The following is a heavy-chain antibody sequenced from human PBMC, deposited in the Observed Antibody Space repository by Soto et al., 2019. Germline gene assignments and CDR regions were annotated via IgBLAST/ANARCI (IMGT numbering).Heavy chain of an antibody. Sequence: VASVKVSCKASGYTFTDSAIHWVRQAPGQSLEWMGWIATGNGNTKYSQKFQGRVTITRDTSATTANMELSSLKSEDTAVYYCAKGSQMWTPDYWGQGTLVTVSS. CDR3: AKGSQMWTPDY. J-gene: IGHJ4*02. D-gene: IGHD2-21*01. CDR2: IATGNGNT. V-gene: IGHV1-3*04. CDR1: GYTFTDSA.